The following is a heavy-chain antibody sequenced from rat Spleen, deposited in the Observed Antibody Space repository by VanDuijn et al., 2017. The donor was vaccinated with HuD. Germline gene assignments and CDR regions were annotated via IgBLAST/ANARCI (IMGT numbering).Heavy chain of an antibody. D-gene: IGHD1-2*01. V-gene: IGHV4-2*01. CDR3: ARAGAAISTYYVMDA. J-gene: IGHJ4*01. CDR2: INKDSSTI. CDR1: GFNFNDYW. Sequence: EVQLAGSGGGLVQPGRSLKLSCAASGFNFNDYWMGWVRQAPGKGLEWIGDINKDSSTINYTPSLKDKFTISRDNAQNTLYLQMSKLGSEDTAIYYCARAGAAISTYYVMDAWGQGASVTVSS.